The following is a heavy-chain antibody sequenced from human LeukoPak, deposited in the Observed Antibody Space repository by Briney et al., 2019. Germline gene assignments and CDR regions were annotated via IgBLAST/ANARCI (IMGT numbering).Heavy chain of an antibody. J-gene: IGHJ6*03. CDR2: INHSGST. CDR1: GGSFGGYY. Sequence: SETLSLTCAVYGGSFGGYYWSWIRQPPGKGLEWIGEINHSGSTNYNPSLKSRVTISVDTSKNQFSLKLSSVTAADTAVYYCARARRAYYYMDVWGKGTTVTVSS. V-gene: IGHV4-34*01. CDR3: ARARRAYYYMDV.